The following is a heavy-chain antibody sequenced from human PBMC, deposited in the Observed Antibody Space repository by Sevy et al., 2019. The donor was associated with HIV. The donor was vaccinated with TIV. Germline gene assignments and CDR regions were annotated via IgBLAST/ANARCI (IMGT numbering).Heavy chain of an antibody. V-gene: IGHV3-30*02. CDR2: IRYDGSNK. Sequence: GGSLRLSCAASGFTFSSYGMHWVRQAPGKGLEWVAFIRYDGSNKYYADSVKGRFTISRDNSKNTLYLQMNSLRAEDTAVYYCAKDPHGAAGGYYFDYWGQGTLVTVSS. CDR3: AKDPHGAAGGYYFDY. D-gene: IGHD6-25*01. CDR1: GFTFSSYG. J-gene: IGHJ4*02.